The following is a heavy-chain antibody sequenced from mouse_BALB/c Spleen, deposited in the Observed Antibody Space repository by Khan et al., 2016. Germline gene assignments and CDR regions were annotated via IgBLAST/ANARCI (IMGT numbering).Heavy chain of an antibody. CDR2: IYPGDGDT. D-gene: IGHD1-1*01. CDR3: ASYYGSSYDYVDY. J-gene: IGHJ2*01. Sequence: VQLQESGAELARPGASVKLSCKASGYTFTSYWMQWVKQRPGQGLEWIGAIYPGDGDTRYTQTFKGKATLTADKSSSTAYMQLSSLASEDSAVYYCASYYGSSYDYVDYWGQGTTLTVSS. CDR1: GYTFTSYW. V-gene: IGHV1-87*01.